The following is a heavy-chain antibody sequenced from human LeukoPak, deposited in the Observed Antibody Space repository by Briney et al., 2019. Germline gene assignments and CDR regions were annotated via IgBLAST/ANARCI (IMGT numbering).Heavy chain of an antibody. CDR2: VSYSGST. CDR3: AGTALYCSSTSCYKFGWFDP. V-gene: IGHV4-59*08. Sequence: SETLSLTCTVSGGSISSYYWSWIRQPPGKELEWIGYVSYSGSTNYNPSLKSRVTISVDTSKNQFSLKLSSVTAADTAVYYCAGTALYCSSTSCYKFGWFDPWGQGTLVTVSS. D-gene: IGHD2-2*02. J-gene: IGHJ5*02. CDR1: GGSISSYY.